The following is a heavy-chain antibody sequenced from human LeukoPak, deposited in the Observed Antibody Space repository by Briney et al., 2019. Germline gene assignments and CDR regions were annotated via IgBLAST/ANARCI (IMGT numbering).Heavy chain of an antibody. CDR2: LYSKGNT. V-gene: IGHV3-53*01. D-gene: IGHD1-14*01. CDR3: ARGGEPLAANTLAY. J-gene: IGHJ4*02. Sequence: PGGSLRLSCAASGFTVITNDMTWVRQAPGKGLEWVSVLYSKGNTKYADSVQGRFTISRDNSKNTLYLEMNSLSPDDTAVYYCARGGEPLAANTLAYWGQGIPVTFSS. CDR1: GFTVITND.